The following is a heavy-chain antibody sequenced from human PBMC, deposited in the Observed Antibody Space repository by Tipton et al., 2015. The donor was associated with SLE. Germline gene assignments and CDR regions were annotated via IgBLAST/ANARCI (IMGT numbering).Heavy chain of an antibody. J-gene: IGHJ4*02. CDR3: ARSPYSSGWPFDY. D-gene: IGHD6-19*01. Sequence: TLSLTCTVSGGSLSSSSYYWGWIRQPPGKGLEWIGRIYYSGSTYYNPSLKSRVTISVDTSKNQFSLKLSSVTAADTAVYYCARSPYSSGWPFDYWGQGTLVTVSS. CDR2: IYYSGST. CDR1: GGSLSSSSYY. V-gene: IGHV4-39*01.